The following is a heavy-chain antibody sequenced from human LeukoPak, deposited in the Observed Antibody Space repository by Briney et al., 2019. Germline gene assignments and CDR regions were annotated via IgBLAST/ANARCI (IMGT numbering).Heavy chain of an antibody. V-gene: IGHV6-1*01. D-gene: IGHD6-19*01. CDR3: ARDLGNTGWYTFDY. CDR2: TYCRSKWYN. CDR1: GDSVSSNNGA. J-gene: IGHJ4*02. Sequence: SQTLSLTCDISGDSVSSNNGAWNWIRQSPSRGLEWLGRTYCRSKWYNDYAGSLNGRITISPDTSKNQFSLHLNSVTPEDTAVYYCARDLGNTGWYTFDYWGQGILVTVSS.